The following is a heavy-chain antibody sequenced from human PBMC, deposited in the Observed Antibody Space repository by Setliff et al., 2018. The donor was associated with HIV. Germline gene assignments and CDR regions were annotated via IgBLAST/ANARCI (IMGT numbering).Heavy chain of an antibody. D-gene: IGHD3-22*01. J-gene: IGHJ4*02. Sequence: PSETLSLTCTVSGGSISSGGYYWSWIRQHPGKGLEWIGYIYYSGSTYYNPSLKSRITISVDTSKNQFSLKLSSVTAADTAVYYCAREQYYYDSSTRGYFDYWGQGTLVTVS. CDR1: GGSISSGGYY. V-gene: IGHV4-31*03. CDR3: AREQYYYDSSTRGYFDY. CDR2: IYYSGST.